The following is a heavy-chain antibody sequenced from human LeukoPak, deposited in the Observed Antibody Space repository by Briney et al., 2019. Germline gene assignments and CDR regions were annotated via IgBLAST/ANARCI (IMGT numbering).Heavy chain of an antibody. Sequence: GGSLRLSCAASGFTFSSYSMNWVRQAPGKGLEWVPGINWNGGSTGYADSVKGRFTISRDNAKNSLYLQMNSLRAEDTASYYCARGQRNRGGSGSYYNKADYWGQGTLVTVSS. CDR2: INWNGGST. CDR1: GFTFSSYS. CDR3: ARGQRNRGGSGSYYNKADY. J-gene: IGHJ4*02. D-gene: IGHD3-10*01. V-gene: IGHV3-20*04.